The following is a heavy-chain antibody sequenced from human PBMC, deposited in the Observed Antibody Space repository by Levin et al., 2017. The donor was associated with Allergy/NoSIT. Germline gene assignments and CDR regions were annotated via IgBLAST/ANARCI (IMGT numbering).Heavy chain of an antibody. D-gene: IGHD1-14*01. Sequence: ASVKVSCKASGYTFTSYDINWVRQATGQGLEWMGWMNPNSGNTGYAQKFQGRVTMTRNTSISTAYMELSSLRSEDTAVYYCARGGLRRGTDAFDIWGQGTMVTVSS. CDR1: GYTFTSYD. CDR2: MNPNSGNT. CDR3: ARGGLRRGTDAFDI. V-gene: IGHV1-8*01. J-gene: IGHJ3*02.